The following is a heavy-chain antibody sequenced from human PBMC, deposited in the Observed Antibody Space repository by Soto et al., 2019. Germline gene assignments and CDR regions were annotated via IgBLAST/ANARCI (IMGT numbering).Heavy chain of an antibody. CDR2: ISGYNGHK. CDR3: AREGEMPYYYYGLDV. CDR1: GYTFTTYG. Sequence: QVQLVQSGAEVRKPGASVKVSCKASGYTFTTYGISWVRQAPGQGLEWMGWISGYNGHKKYAQKYKGQDPMTTDTSTSTEYTDLRSLRSYDTAVYYCAREGEMPYYYYGLDVWGQGTTVPVSS. D-gene: IGHD3-16*01. J-gene: IGHJ6*02. V-gene: IGHV1-18*01.